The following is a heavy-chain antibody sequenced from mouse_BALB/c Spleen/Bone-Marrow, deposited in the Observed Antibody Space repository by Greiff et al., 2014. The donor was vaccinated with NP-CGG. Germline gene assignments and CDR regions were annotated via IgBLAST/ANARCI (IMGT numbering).Heavy chain of an antibody. V-gene: IGHV1-5*01. CDR2: IYPGNSDT. J-gene: IGHJ2*01. Sequence: EVQLQQSGTVLARPGASVKMSCKASGYTFTSYWMHWVKQRPGQGLEWIGTIYPGNSDTTYNQKFKGKAKLTAVTSTSTAYMELSSLTNEDSAVYYCTTLARNYVDYWGQGTTLTVSS. CDR3: TTLARNYVDY. CDR1: GYTFTSYW.